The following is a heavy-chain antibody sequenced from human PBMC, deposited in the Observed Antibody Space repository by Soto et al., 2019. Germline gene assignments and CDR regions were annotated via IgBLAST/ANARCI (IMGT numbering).Heavy chain of an antibody. J-gene: IGHJ4*02. Sequence: GGSLRLSCAASGFTFSSYGMHWVCQAPGKGLEWVAVIWYDGSNKYYADSVKGRFTISRDNSKNTLYLQMNSLRAEDTAVYYCARDPFMITFGGVKGPPDYWGQGTLVTVSS. CDR2: IWYDGSNK. CDR3: ARDPFMITFGGVKGPPDY. D-gene: IGHD3-16*01. CDR1: GFTFSSYG. V-gene: IGHV3-33*01.